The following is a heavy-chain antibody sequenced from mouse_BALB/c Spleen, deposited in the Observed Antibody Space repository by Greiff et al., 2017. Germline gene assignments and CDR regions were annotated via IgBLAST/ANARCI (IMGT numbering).Heavy chain of an antibody. CDR2: IDPANGNT. D-gene: IGHD2-1*01. Sequence: EVQLQQSGAELVKPGASVKLSCTASGFNIKDTYMHWVKQRPEQGLEWIGRIDPANGNTKYDPKFQGKATITADTSSNTAYLQLSSLTSEDTAVYYCARSLYGKGAMDYWGQGTSVTVSS. J-gene: IGHJ4*01. V-gene: IGHV14-3*02. CDR1: GFNIKDTY. CDR3: ARSLYGKGAMDY.